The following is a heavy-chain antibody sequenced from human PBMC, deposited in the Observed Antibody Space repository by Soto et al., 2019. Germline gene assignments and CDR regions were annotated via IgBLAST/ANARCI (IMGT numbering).Heavy chain of an antibody. CDR3: VSSGYYYFDY. Sequence: QVQLVQSGAEVKKPGSSVKVSCKASGGTFSSYTISWVRQAPGQGLEWMGRIIPILGIANYAQKFQGRVTITADKSTSTAYMELSSLTSEDTAVYYCVSSGYYYFDYWGQGTLVTVSS. V-gene: IGHV1-69*02. CDR2: IIPILGIA. D-gene: IGHD3-22*01. CDR1: GGTFSSYT. J-gene: IGHJ4*02.